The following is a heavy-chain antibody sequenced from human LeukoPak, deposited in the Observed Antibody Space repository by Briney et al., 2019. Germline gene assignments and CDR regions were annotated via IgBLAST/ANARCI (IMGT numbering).Heavy chain of an antibody. CDR3: ASTRGGGQWLARVDY. CDR2: IYHSGST. Sequence: SETLSLTCTVSGGSISSYYWSWIRQPPGKGLEWIGSIYHSGSTYYNPSLKSRVPISVDPSKNQFSLKLSSVTAADTAVYYCASTRGGGQWLARVDYWGQGTLVTVSS. CDR1: GGSISSYY. D-gene: IGHD6-19*01. J-gene: IGHJ4*02. V-gene: IGHV4-59*08.